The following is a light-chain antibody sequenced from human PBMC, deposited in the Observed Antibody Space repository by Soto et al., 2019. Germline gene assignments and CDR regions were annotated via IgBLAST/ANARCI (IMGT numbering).Light chain of an antibody. J-gene: IGKJ3*01. CDR3: QHYNNWPPVST. V-gene: IGKV3D-15*01. Sequence: EIMMTQSPATLSVSLGERATLFCRASQNVRSNLAWYQQKPGQAPRLLIHGASSRATGIPDRFSGSGFGTESALTLNSRQSEDFAVYSCQHYNNWPPVSTFGPGTKVEI. CDR2: GAS. CDR1: QNVRSN.